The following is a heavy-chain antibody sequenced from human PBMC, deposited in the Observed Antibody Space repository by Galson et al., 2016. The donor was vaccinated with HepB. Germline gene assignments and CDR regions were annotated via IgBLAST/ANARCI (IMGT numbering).Heavy chain of an antibody. V-gene: IGHV3-33*06. J-gene: IGHJ4*02. Sequence: SLRLSCAASGFTFSTYGMHWVRQAPGRGLEWVAVISYDGSNKYNADSVKGRFTISRDNSNNALYLQMSSLRAEDTAVYYCAKCPHYYDISGYYSLWGQGTLVTVSS. CDR3: AKCPHYYDISGYYSL. CDR1: GFTFSTYG. D-gene: IGHD3-22*01. CDR2: ISYDGSNK.